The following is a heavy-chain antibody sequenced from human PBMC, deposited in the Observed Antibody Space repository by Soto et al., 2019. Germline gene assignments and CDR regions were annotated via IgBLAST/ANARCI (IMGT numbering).Heavy chain of an antibody. J-gene: IGHJ4*02. V-gene: IGHV1-46*03. CDR3: ARGFSYVGSSGPYFDY. Sequence: ASVKVACKASGYTFTSYYMHWVRLAPGQGLEWMGIINPSGGSTSYAQKFQGRVTMTRDTSTSTVYMELSSLRSEDTAVYYCARGFSYVGSSGPYFDYWGQGTLVTVSS. CDR2: INPSGGST. CDR1: GYTFTSYY. D-gene: IGHD6-19*01.